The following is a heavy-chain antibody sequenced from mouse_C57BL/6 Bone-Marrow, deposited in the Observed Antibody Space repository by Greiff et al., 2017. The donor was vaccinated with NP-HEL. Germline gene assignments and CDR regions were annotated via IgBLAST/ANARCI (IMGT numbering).Heavy chain of an antibody. CDR2: IDPSDSYT. Sequence: QVQLQQPGAELVKPGASVKLSCKASGYTFTSYWMQWVKQRPGQGLEWIGEIDPSDSYTNSNQKFKGKATLTVDTSSSTAYMQLSSLTSEDSAVDYCARGRDYPLSFDVWGTGTTVTVSS. D-gene: IGHD2-4*01. CDR1: GYTFTSYW. J-gene: IGHJ1*03. CDR3: ARGRDYPLSFDV. V-gene: IGHV1-50*01.